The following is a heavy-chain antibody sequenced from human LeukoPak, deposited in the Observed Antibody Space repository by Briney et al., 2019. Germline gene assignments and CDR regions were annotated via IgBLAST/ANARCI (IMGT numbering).Heavy chain of an antibody. CDR1: GYSFTSYW. CDR2: IYPGDSDT. CDR3: ARTLYYDSSGYRPDY. D-gene: IGHD3-22*01. V-gene: IGHV5-51*01. J-gene: IGHJ4*02. Sequence: GESPKISCKGSGYSFTSYWIGWVRQMAGKGLEWMGIIYPGDSDTRYSPSSQGQVTISADKSINTAYLQWSSLKASDTAMYYCARTLYYDSSGYRPDYWGQGTQVTVSS.